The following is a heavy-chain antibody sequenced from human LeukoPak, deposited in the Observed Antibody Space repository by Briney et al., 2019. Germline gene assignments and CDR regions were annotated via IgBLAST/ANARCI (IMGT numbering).Heavy chain of an antibody. D-gene: IGHD6-13*01. CDR2: IYYTGST. Sequence: SETLSLTCTVSGGSISSSSYYWGWIRQPPGKGLEWIGNIYYTGSTFYNPSLKSRVTISVDTSKNQFSLKLNSVSAADTAVYFCATLVYSSSWCVYFDFWGQGTLVTVSS. J-gene: IGHJ4*02. V-gene: IGHV4-39*01. CDR3: ATLVYSSSWCVYFDF. CDR1: GGSISSSSYY.